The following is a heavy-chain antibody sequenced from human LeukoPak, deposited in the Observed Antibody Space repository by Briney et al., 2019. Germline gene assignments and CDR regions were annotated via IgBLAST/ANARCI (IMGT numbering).Heavy chain of an antibody. CDR1: GFTFSSYW. V-gene: IGHV3-21*01. D-gene: IGHD3-10*02. J-gene: IGHJ4*02. Sequence: GGSLRLSCAASGFTFSSYWMTWVRQAPGKGLEWVSSISSSSSYIYYADSVKGRFTISRDNAKNSLYLQMNSLRAEDTAVYYCARGVRGVPSAAYGYWGQGTLVTVSS. CDR3: ARGVRGVPSAAYGY. CDR2: ISSSSSYI.